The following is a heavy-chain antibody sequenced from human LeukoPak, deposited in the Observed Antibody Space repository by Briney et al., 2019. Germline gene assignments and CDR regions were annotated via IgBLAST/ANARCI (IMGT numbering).Heavy chain of an antibody. CDR3: ARDSFYYDILTGYYKLTYYFDY. V-gene: IGHV3-33*01. J-gene: IGHJ4*02. CDR1: GFTLSSYG. CDR2: IWYDGSNK. Sequence: HPGGSLRLSCAASGFTLSSYGMHWVRQAPGKGLEWVAVIWYDGSNKYYADSVKGRFTISRDNSKNTLYLQMNSLRAEDTAVYYCARDSFYYDILTGYYKLTYYFDYWGQGTLVTVSS. D-gene: IGHD3-9*01.